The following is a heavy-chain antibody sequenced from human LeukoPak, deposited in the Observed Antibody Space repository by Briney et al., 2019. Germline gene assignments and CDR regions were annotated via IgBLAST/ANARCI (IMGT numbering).Heavy chain of an antibody. CDR3: AKFFAPSGGGSGWPWVIDY. D-gene: IGHD6-25*01. J-gene: IGHJ4*02. Sequence: GGSLRLSCTASGFTFNNYAMTWVRQAPGNGLEWLSAISGSGGTTYSADSVKGRFSISRDNSQNTLSLQMYSLRAEDTAVYYCAKFFAPSGGGSGWPWVIDYWGQGTLVTVSS. CDR1: GFTFNNYA. V-gene: IGHV3-23*01. CDR2: ISGSGGTT.